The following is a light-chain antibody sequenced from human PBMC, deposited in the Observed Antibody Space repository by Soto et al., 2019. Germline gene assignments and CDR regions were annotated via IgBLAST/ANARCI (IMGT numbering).Light chain of an antibody. J-gene: IGKJ2*01. CDR2: AAS. CDR1: QSITSY. Sequence: DIQMTQSPSSLSASEGDRVTITCRASQSITSYLNWYQQRPGKAPKLLIYAASSLQSGVPSRFSGSGSGTDFTLTISSLQPEDFATYHCQQTYSTPYTFGQGTKLEIK. CDR3: QQTYSTPYT. V-gene: IGKV1-39*01.